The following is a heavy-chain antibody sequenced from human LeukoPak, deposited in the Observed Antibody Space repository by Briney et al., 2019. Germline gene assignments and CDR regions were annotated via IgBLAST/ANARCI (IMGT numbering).Heavy chain of an antibody. J-gene: IGHJ4*02. CDR3: ASNREDCSSTSCRFDY. Sequence: SVKVSCKASGGTFSSYAISWVRQAPGQGLEWMGGIIPIFGTANYAQKFQGRVTITADESTSTAYMELSSLRSEDTAVYYCASNREDCSSTSCRFDYWGQGTLVTVSS. CDR1: GGTFSSYA. D-gene: IGHD2-2*01. V-gene: IGHV1-69*13. CDR2: IIPIFGTA.